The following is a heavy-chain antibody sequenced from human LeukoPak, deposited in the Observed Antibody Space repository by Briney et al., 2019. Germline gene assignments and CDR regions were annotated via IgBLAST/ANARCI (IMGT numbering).Heavy chain of an antibody. J-gene: IGHJ4*02. D-gene: IGHD3-3*01. CDR1: GFTFSSYA. CDR3: ARGLWSGYEYYFDY. V-gene: IGHV3-53*01. Sequence: GGSLRLSCAASGFTFSSYAMSWVRQAPGKGLEWVSVIYSGGSTYYADSVKGRFTISRDNSKNTLYLQMNSLRAEDTAVYYCARGLWSGYEYYFDYWGQGTLVTVSS. CDR2: IYSGGST.